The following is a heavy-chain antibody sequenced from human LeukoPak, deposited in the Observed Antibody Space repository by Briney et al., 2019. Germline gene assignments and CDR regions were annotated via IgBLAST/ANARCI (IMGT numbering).Heavy chain of an antibody. J-gene: IGHJ4*02. CDR3: ACTVYYGSVDY. Sequence: PSETLSLTCAVYGGSFSGYYWSWIRQPPGKGLGWIGEINHSGSTNYNPSLKSRVTISVDTSKNQFSLKLSSVTAADTAVYYCACTVYYGSVDYWGQGTLVTVSS. V-gene: IGHV4-34*01. D-gene: IGHD3-10*01. CDR2: INHSGST. CDR1: GGSFSGYY.